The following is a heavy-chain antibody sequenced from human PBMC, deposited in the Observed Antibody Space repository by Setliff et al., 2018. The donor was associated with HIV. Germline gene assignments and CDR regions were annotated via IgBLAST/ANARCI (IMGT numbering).Heavy chain of an antibody. CDR1: GYSISSGYY. CDR3: ARAAAGNTGPFDL. D-gene: IGHD4-17*01. V-gene: IGHV4-38-2*01. J-gene: IGHJ4*02. CDR2: VSSRGDT. Sequence: SETLSLTCAVSGYSISSGYYWGWIRQPPGKGLEWIGRVSSRGDTNYNPSLKSRVTMSVDTSKNQFSLKLTSVTASDTAVYYCARAAAGNTGPFDLWGQGSPVTV.